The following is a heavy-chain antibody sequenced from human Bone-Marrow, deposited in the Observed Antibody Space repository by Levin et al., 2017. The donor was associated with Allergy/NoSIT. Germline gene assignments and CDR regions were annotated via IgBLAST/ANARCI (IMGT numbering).Heavy chain of an antibody. CDR1: GGTFSSYT. Sequence: KISCKATGGTFSSYTISWVRQAPGQGLEWMGGIIPIFSTTSYAQKFLGRVTITADESTNTASMELTSLRSEDTAMYYCAKGGLGYDIVTGIDPWGQGTLVTVSS. D-gene: IGHD3-9*01. J-gene: IGHJ5*02. V-gene: IGHV1-69*01. CDR3: AKGGLGYDIVTGIDP. CDR2: IIPIFSTT.